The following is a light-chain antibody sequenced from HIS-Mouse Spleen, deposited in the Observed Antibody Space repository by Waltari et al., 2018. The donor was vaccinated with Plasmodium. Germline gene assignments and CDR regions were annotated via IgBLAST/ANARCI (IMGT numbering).Light chain of an antibody. J-gene: IGLJ3*02. CDR2: YYSDSDK. CDR3: MIWPSNASGV. CDR1: SHINVGSYN. V-gene: IGLV5-37*01. Sequence: QPVLTQPPSSSASPGESARLTCTLPSHINVGSYNINWYQPQPGSPPRYLLYYYSDSDKGQGSGVPSRFSGSKDASANTGILLISGLQSEDEADYYCMIWPSNASGVFGGGTKLTVL.